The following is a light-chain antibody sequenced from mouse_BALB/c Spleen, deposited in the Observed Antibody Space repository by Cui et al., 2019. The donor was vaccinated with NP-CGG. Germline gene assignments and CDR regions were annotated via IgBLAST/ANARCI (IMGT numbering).Light chain of an antibody. Sequence: QAFVTQESTLTTSPGETVTLTCRSSTGAVTASNYANWVQEKPDHLFTGLISGTNNRAPGVPARFSGSLIGDKAALTITGTQTEDEAIFFCALWYSNHWVFGGGTKLTVL. V-gene: IGLV1*01. CDR3: ALWYSNHWV. J-gene: IGLJ1*01. CDR2: GTN. CDR1: TGAVTASNY.